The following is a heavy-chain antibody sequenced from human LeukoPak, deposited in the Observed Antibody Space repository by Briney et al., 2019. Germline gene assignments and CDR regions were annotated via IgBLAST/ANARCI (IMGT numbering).Heavy chain of an antibody. D-gene: IGHD3-3*01. CDR1: GFTFSDYF. CDR2: IKHDGSEK. Sequence: GGSLRLSCAASGFTFSDYFMSWVRQAPGKGLEWVASIKHDGSEKYYVDSVRGRFTISRDNTMNSLYLQMSSLRAEDTAVYYCATDRGWRTSGYYLYYFEYWGQGTLVTFSS. J-gene: IGHJ4*02. V-gene: IGHV3-7*01. CDR3: ATDRGWRTSGYYLYYFEY.